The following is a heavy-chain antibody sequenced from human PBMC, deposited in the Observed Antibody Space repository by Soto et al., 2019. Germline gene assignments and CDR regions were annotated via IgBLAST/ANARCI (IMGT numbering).Heavy chain of an antibody. J-gene: IGHJ5*02. Sequence: SETLSLTCTVSGGSISSSSYYWGWIRQPPGKGLEWIGSIYYSGSTYYNPSLKSRVTISVDTSKNQFSLKLSSVTAADAAVYYCARAHIVVVVAMRARFDLWGQGTLVTVSS. D-gene: IGHD2-15*01. V-gene: IGHV4-39*01. CDR1: GGSISSSSYY. CDR2: IYYSGST. CDR3: ARAHIVVVVAMRARFDL.